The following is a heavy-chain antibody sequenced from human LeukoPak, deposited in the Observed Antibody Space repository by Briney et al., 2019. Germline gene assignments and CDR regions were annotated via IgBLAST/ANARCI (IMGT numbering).Heavy chain of an antibody. CDR3: ARGSIVGATRPRGDFDY. CDR1: GGSISSGSYY. CDR2: IYTSGST. J-gene: IGHJ4*02. V-gene: IGHV4-61*02. Sequence: SQTLSLTCTVSGGSISSGSYYWSWIRQPAGKGLEWIGRIYTSGSTNYNPSLKSRVTISVDTSKNQFSLKLSSVTAADTAVYYCARGSIVGATRPRGDFDYWGQGTLVTVSS. D-gene: IGHD1-26*01.